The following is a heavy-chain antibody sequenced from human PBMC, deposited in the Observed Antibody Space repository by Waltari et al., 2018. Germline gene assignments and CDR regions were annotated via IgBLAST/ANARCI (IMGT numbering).Heavy chain of an antibody. D-gene: IGHD6-6*01. V-gene: IGHV1-69*08. J-gene: IGHJ4*02. CDR3: ARDSSSSKSGYFDY. CDR1: GGTFSSYT. Sequence: QVQLVQSGAEVKKPGSSVKVSCKASGGTFSSYTISWVRQAPGQGLEWMGRIIPILGIANYAQKFQGRVTITADKSTSTAYMELSSLRSEDTAVYYCARDSSSSKSGYFDYWGQGTLVTVSS. CDR2: IIPILGIA.